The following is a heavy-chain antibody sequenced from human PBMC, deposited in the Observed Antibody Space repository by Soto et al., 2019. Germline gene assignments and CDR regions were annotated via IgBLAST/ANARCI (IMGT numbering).Heavy chain of an antibody. CDR3: AKGGVLPAEAWFAVHS. D-gene: IGHD2-2*01. J-gene: IGHJ3*02. CDR1: GFTFDDYA. Sequence: EVQLVESGGGLVQPGRSLRLSCAASGFTFDDYAMHWVRQAPGTGLEWVSGISWNRGSIGYAYSVKGRFTISRDNAQNSLFLQMNSLRPEDTALYYCAKGGVLPAEAWFAVHSWGQGTMVTVSS. CDR2: ISWNRGSI. V-gene: IGHV3-9*01.